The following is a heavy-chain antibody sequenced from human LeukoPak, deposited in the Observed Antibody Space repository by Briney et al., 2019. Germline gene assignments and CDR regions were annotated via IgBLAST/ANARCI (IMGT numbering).Heavy chain of an antibody. CDR3: AKDRRYYDLAGGFDP. V-gene: IGHV3-23*01. CDR2: ISGSGGST. D-gene: IGHD3-3*01. Sequence: GGSLRLSCAASGFTFSSYAMSWVRQAPGKGLEWVSAISGSGGSTYYADSVKGRFTISRDNSKNTLYLQMNSLRAEDTAVYYCAKDRRYYDLAGGFDPWGQGTLVTVSS. J-gene: IGHJ5*02. CDR1: GFTFSSYA.